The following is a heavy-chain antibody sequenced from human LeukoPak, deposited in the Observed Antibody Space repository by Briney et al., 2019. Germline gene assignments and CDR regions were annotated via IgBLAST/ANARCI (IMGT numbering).Heavy chain of an antibody. CDR1: GFTFSSYG. V-gene: IGHV3-30*18. J-gene: IGHJ4*02. CDR3: AKTPYDYVWGSYRPIDY. D-gene: IGHD3-16*02. Sequence: PGGSLRLSCAASGFTFSSYGMHWVRQAPGKGLEWVAVISYDGGNKYYADSVKGRFTISRDNSKNTPYLQMNSLRAEDTAVYYCAKTPYDYVWGSYRPIDYWGQGTLVTVSS. CDR2: ISYDGGNK.